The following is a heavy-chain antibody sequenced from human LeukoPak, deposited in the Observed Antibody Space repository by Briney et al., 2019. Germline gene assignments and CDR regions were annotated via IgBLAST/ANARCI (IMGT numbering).Heavy chain of an antibody. Sequence: PGGSLRLSCAASGFTFSSCAMSWVRQAPGKGLEWVSAISGSGGSTYYADSVKGRFTISRDNSKNTLYLQMNSLRAEDTAVYYCAKDWSYVLHGYFDYWGQGTLGTVSS. J-gene: IGHJ4*02. CDR2: ISGSGGST. CDR1: GFTFSSCA. CDR3: AKDWSYVLHGYFDY. D-gene: IGHD3-16*01. V-gene: IGHV3-23*01.